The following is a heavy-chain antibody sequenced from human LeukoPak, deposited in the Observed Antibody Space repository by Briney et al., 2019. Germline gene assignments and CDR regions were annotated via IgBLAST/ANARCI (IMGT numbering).Heavy chain of an antibody. J-gene: IGHJ6*02. CDR2: ISGSGGST. CDR1: GFTFSSYA. V-gene: IGHV3-23*01. Sequence: PGGSLRLSCAASGFTFSSYAMSWVRQAPGKGLEWVSAISGSGGSTYYADSVKGRFTISRDNSKNTLYLQMNSLRAEDTAVHYCAKASKGIAAAGTAPAFYRLDYYYGMDVWGQGTTVTVSS. D-gene: IGHD6-13*01. CDR3: AKASKGIAAAGTAPAFYRLDYYYGMDV.